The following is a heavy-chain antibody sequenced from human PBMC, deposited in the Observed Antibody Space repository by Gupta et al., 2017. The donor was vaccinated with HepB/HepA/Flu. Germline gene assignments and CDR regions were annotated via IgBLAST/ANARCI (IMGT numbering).Heavy chain of an antibody. CDR2: ISASGHRK. Sequence: EVQLLESGGGLVQPGGSLRLSCAASGFTFKSYALSWVRQTPGKGLEGVAGISASGHRKYYADAGEGRFTISREVAKNTLDLQMNRLKAEETALYYCAKDPNGDYVGGFAVGGQGTMVSVSS. V-gene: IGHV3-23*01. CDR3: AKDPNGDYVGGFAV. J-gene: IGHJ3*01. CDR1: GFTFKSYA. D-gene: IGHD4-17*01.